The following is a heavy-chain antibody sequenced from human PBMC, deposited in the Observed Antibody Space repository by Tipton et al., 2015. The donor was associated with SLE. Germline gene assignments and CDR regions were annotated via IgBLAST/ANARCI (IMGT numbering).Heavy chain of an antibody. Sequence: LRLSCTVSGGSISSGGHYWSWIRQPAGKGLEWIGRIHASGSSGSTFYNPSLKSRVTISVDMSKNQFSVKLSSVTAADTAVYYCARAGGGDSNWFDPWGQGTLVTVSS. V-gene: IGHV4-61*02. CDR1: GGSISSGGHY. CDR2: IHASGSSGST. J-gene: IGHJ5*02. D-gene: IGHD2-21*01. CDR3: ARAGGGDSNWFDP.